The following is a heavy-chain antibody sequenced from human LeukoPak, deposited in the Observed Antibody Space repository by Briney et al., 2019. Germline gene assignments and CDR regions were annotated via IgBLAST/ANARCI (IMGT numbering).Heavy chain of an antibody. V-gene: IGHV4-39*01. CDR3: ARHRMYYYDSSGRGVADAFVI. Sequence: SETLSLTCTVSGGSISSSSYYWGWIRQPPGKGLEWLGSIYYSGSTYYNPSLKSRVTISVDTSKNQFSLKLSSVTAADTAVYYCARHRMYYYDSSGRGVADAFVIWGQGTMVTVSS. D-gene: IGHD3-22*01. CDR1: GGSISSSSYY. J-gene: IGHJ3*02. CDR2: IYYSGST.